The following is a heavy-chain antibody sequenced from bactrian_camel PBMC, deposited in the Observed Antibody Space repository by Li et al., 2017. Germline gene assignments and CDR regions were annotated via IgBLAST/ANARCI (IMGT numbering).Heavy chain of an antibody. CDR2: IQPGTDTT. V-gene: IGHV3S31*01. J-gene: IGHJ6*01. D-gene: IGHD1*01. CDR3: AANRVVGFPPGESDFKS. Sequence: VQLVESGGGSVQAGGSLRLSCALSPSTYRSDCIGWFRQVTGKEREGVAAIQPGTDTTVYADSVRGRFTISQDNSKNTLYLQMNSLQLDDTAMYYCAANRVVGFPPGESDFKSWGQGTQVTVS. CDR1: PSTYRSDC.